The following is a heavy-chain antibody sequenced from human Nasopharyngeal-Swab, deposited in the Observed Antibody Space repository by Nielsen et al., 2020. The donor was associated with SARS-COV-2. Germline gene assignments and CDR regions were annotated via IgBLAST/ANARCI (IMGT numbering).Heavy chain of an antibody. Sequence: SQTLSLTCALSGDSVSSSSAAWNWIRQSPSRCLEWLGRTYYRSKWYNDYAVSVKSRITINPDTSKNQFSLHLNSVTPEDTAVYYCARARGAYGDYYYYYYTDVWGKGTTVTVSS. D-gene: IGHD4-17*01. V-gene: IGHV6-1*01. J-gene: IGHJ6*03. CDR1: GDSVSSSSAA. CDR3: ARARGAYGDYYYYYYTDV. CDR2: TYYRSKWYN.